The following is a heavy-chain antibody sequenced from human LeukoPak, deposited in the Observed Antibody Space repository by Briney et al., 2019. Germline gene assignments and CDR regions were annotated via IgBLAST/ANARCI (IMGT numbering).Heavy chain of an antibody. D-gene: IGHD6-6*01. J-gene: IGHJ6*02. Sequence: GASVKVSSKASGDTFTSYLMHWMRQAPGQGLEWMGMINPSGGSTTYAQKFQGRVTMTRDTSTSTVYMELSSLRSEDTAMYYCARESSTSSLVYYYGMDVWGQGTTVTVSS. V-gene: IGHV1-46*01. CDR1: GDTFTSYL. CDR2: INPSGGST. CDR3: ARESSTSSLVYYYGMDV.